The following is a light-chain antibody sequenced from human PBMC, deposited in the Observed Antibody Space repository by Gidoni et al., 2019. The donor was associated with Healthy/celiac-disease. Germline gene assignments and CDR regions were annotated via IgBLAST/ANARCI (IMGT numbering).Light chain of an antibody. CDR1: SSNIGSNY. Sequence: QSSLPQPPSASGTPGQGVTISCSGSSSNIGSNYVYWYQQLPGTAPKLLIYRNNQRPSGVPDRFSGSKSGTSASLAISGLRSEDEADYYCAAWDDSLSDLVFGGGTKLTVL. CDR3: AAWDDSLSDLV. CDR2: RNN. J-gene: IGLJ2*01. V-gene: IGLV1-47*01.